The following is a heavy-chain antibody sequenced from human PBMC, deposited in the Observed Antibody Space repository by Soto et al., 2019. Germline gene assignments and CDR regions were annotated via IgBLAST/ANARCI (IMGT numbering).Heavy chain of an antibody. CDR2: IYYSGNT. J-gene: IGHJ4*02. V-gene: IGHV4-59*08. D-gene: IGHD7-27*01. Sequence: WTWIRQPPGKGLEWIGFIYYSGNTNYKPSLQSRVTISVDTSKNQFSLKMNSVTAADTAVYYCARPGRDWGALHYWGQGTLVTVSS. CDR3: ARPGRDWGALHY.